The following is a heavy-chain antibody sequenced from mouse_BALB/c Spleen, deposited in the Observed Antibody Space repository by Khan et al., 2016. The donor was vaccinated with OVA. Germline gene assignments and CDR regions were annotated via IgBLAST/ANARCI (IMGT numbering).Heavy chain of an antibody. V-gene: IGHV2-3*01. CDR2: IWGDGST. D-gene: IGHD2-1*01. CDR3: ARCDYYGNIYAMDY. CDR1: GFSLTSYG. J-gene: IGHJ4*01. Sequence: QVQLKESGPGLVAPSQSLSITCNVSGFSLTSYGVNWVRQPPGKGLEWLGVIWGDGSTNYHSALKSRLNISKDNSKSQVFLNLISLQTDATATYYGARCDYYGNIYAMDYWGQGTSVTVSS.